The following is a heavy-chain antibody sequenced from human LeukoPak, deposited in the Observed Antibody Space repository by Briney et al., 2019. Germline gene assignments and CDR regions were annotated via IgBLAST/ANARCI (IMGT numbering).Heavy chain of an antibody. V-gene: IGHV4-34*01. D-gene: IGHD3-10*01. CDR2: INHSGST. CDR3: SRGLVWFGEFGNYYYYYGMDV. Sequence: SETLSLTCAVYGGSFSGYYWSWIRQPPGKGLEWIGEINHSGSTNYNPSLKSRVTISVDTSKNQFSLKLSSVTAADTAVYYCSRGLVWFGEFGNYYYYYGMDVWGQGTTVTVSS. CDR1: GGSFSGYY. J-gene: IGHJ6*02.